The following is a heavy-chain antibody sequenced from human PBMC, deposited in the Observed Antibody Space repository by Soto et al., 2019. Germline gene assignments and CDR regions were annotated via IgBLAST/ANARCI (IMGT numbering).Heavy chain of an antibody. CDR3: ARDKGGSSFAILDY. CDR2: IWYDGSNK. V-gene: IGHV3-33*01. CDR1: GFTFSSYG. D-gene: IGHD2-15*01. Sequence: QPGGSLRLSCAASGFTFSSYGMHWVRQAPGKGLEWVAVIWYDGSNKYYADSVKGRFTISRDNSKNTLYLQMNSLRAEDTAVYYCARDKGGSSFAILDYWGQGTLVTVSS. J-gene: IGHJ4*02.